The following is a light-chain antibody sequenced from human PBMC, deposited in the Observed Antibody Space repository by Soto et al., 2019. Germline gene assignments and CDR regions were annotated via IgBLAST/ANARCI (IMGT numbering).Light chain of an antibody. CDR2: DVN. V-gene: IGLV2-11*01. Sequence: QPVLTQPRSVSGSPGQSVTISCTGTSSDVGGYDYVSWYQQHPGKAPKLIIYDVNKRPSGVPDRFSGSKSGSTASLTISGLQSEDEADYFCCSYAGTYTYVFATGTKVTVL. CDR3: CSYAGTYTYV. CDR1: SSDVGGYDY. J-gene: IGLJ1*01.